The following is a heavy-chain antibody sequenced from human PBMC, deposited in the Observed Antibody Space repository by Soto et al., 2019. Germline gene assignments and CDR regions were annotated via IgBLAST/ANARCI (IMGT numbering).Heavy chain of an antibody. CDR3: ARDRSDTAASYFDF. CDR1: GFTFSSYA. J-gene: IGHJ4*02. CDR2: ISYDGSNK. D-gene: IGHD3-22*01. V-gene: IGHV3-30-3*01. Sequence: GGSLRLSCAASGFTFSSYAMHWVRQAPGKGLEWVAVISYDGSNKYYADSVKGRFTISRDNSKNTLYLQMNSLRAEDTAAYYCARDRSDTAASYFDFWGQGTLVTVAS.